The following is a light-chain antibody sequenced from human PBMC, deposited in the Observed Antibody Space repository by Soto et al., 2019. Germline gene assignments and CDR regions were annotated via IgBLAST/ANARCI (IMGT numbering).Light chain of an antibody. V-gene: IGKV3-15*01. J-gene: IGKJ2*01. CDR3: QEYTDWSST. Sequence: ERVRTRSPATLYVSPGESATFPARPSQSVGGTLAWYQRKPAQAPRLLIYGASTRATGTPTRFSGGGSGTDFTLSINSLQSEDFAVYYCQEYTDWSSTFGQGTKLDIK. CDR2: GAS. CDR1: QSVGGT.